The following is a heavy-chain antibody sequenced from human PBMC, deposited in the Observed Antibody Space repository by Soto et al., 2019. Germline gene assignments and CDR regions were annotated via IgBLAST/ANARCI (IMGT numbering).Heavy chain of an antibody. V-gene: IGHV4-59*01. CDR1: GGSISSYY. Sequence: SETLSLTCTVSGGSISSYYWSWIRQPPGKGLEWIGYIYYSGSTNYNPSLKSRVTISVDTSKNQFSLKLSSVTAADTAVYYCARGYNWFDLWGKGTLVTVSS. J-gene: IGHJ5*02. CDR3: ARGYNWFDL. CDR2: IYYSGST.